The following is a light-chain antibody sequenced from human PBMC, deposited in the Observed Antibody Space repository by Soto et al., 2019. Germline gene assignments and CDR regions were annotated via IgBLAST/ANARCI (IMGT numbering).Light chain of an antibody. Sequence: DIQMTQSLSTLSASVGDRVTITCRASQSISSWLAWYQQKPGKAPKLLIYKASSLESGVPSRFSGSGSGTEFTLTISSLQPDDFATYYCQQYNSYLLTFGGGTKVEIK. CDR3: QQYNSYLLT. CDR2: KAS. CDR1: QSISSW. J-gene: IGKJ4*01. V-gene: IGKV1-5*03.